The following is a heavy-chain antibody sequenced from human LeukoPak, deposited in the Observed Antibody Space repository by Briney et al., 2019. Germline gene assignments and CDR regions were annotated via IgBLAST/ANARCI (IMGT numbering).Heavy chain of an antibody. CDR1: GGSISSGDYY. Sequence: SETLSLTCTVSGGSISSGDYYWSWIRQPPGKGLEWIGYIYNSGSTNYNPSLKSRVTISVDTSKNQFSLKLNSVTAADTAVCYCAKYGYSSGWYFDYWGQGTLVTVSS. CDR3: AKYGYSSGWYFDY. CDR2: IYNSGST. D-gene: IGHD6-19*01. J-gene: IGHJ4*02. V-gene: IGHV4-61*08.